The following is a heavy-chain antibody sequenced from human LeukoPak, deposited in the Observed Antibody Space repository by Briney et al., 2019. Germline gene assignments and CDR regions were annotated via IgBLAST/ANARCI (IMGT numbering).Heavy chain of an antibody. D-gene: IGHD6-13*01. CDR3: ARRYSSSWYTVGWFDP. V-gene: IGHV4-39*01. J-gene: IGHJ5*02. CDR2: IYYSGST. CDR1: GGSISSSSYY. Sequence: PSETLSLTCTVSGGSISSSSYYWGWIRQPPGKGLEWIGSIYYSGSTYYNPSLKSRVTISVDTSKNQFSLKLSSVTAADTAAYYCARRYSSSWYTVGWFDPWGQGTLVTVSS.